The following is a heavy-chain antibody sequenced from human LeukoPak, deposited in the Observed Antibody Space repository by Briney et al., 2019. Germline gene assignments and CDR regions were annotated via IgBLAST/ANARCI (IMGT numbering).Heavy chain of an antibody. CDR3: ARHYSSSWYVFGY. V-gene: IGHV4-31*03. D-gene: IGHD6-13*01. CDR2: IYYSGST. CDR1: GGSISSGGYY. Sequence: SETLSLTCTVSGGSISSGGYYWSWIRQHPGKGLEWIGYIYYSGSTYYNPSLKSRVTISVDTSKNQFSLKLSSVTAADTAVYYCARHYSSSWYVFGYWGQGTLVTVSS. J-gene: IGHJ4*02.